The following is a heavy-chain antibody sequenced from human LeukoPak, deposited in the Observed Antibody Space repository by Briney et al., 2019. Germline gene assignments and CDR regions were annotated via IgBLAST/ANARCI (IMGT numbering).Heavy chain of an antibody. CDR2: ISGSGGST. CDR1: GFTFSSYA. V-gene: IGHV3-23*01. D-gene: IGHD6-13*01. J-gene: IGHJ1*01. CDR3: ARVHGYSSSWYLGYFQH. Sequence: GGSLRLSCAASGFTFSSYAMSWVRQAPGKGLEWVSAISGSGGSTYYADSVKGRFTISRDNSKNTLYLQMNSLRAEDTAVYYCARVHGYSSSWYLGYFQHWGQGTLVTVSS.